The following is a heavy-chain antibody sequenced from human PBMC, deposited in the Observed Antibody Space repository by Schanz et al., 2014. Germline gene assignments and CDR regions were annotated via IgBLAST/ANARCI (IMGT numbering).Heavy chain of an antibody. CDR2: IYYTGTT. J-gene: IGHJ4*02. Sequence: QVPLQESGPGVVKPSETLSLTCTVSGGSISTYYWSWIRQSPGKGLEWIGYIYYTGTTNYNPSLKSRVTISVDTPKNQSPRGLSSVTAADTAVYYCARPNSASYRIYYFDYWGQGTLVTVSS. CDR3: ARPNSASYRIYYFDY. D-gene: IGHD1-26*01. CDR1: GGSISTYY. V-gene: IGHV4-59*08.